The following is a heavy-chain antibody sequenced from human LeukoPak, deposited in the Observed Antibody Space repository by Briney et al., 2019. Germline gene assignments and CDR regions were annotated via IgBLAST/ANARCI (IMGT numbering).Heavy chain of an antibody. CDR2: ISWNSGSI. V-gene: IGHV3-9*01. CDR1: GFTFDDYA. Sequence: PGRSLRLSCAASGFTFDDYAMHWVRQAPGKGLQWVSGISWNSGSIDYADSVKGRFTISRDNAKNSLYLQMNSLRAEDTAVYYCASDPQDSGSYVDYWGQGTLVTVSS. CDR3: ASDPQDSGSYVDY. J-gene: IGHJ4*02. D-gene: IGHD1-26*01.